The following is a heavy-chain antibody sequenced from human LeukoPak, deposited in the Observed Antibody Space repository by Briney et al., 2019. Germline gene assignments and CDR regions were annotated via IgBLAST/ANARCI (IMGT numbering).Heavy chain of an antibody. V-gene: IGHV1-24*01. CDR2: FDPEDGET. CDR1: GYALTELS. D-gene: IGHD6-13*01. Sequence: RASVKVSCKVSGYALTELSMHWVRQAPGKGLEWMGGFDPEDGETIYAQKFQGRVTMTEDTSTDTAYMELSSLRSEDTAVYYCARVGKYSSSWSPGYYYYYMDVWGKGTTVTVSS. CDR3: ARVGKYSSSWSPGYYYYYMDV. J-gene: IGHJ6*03.